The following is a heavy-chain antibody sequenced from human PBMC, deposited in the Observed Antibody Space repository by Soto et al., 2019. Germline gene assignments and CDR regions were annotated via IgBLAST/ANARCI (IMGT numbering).Heavy chain of an antibody. V-gene: IGHV3-21*01. CDR2: ISSSSSYI. CDR3: ASSQWLTPNAFDI. CDR1: GFTFSSYS. D-gene: IGHD6-19*01. Sequence: GGSLRLSCAASGFTFSSYSMNWVRQAPGKGLEWVSSISSSSSYIYYADSVKGRFTISRDNAKNSLYLQMNSLRAEDTAVYYCASSQWLTPNAFDIWGQGTMVTVSS. J-gene: IGHJ3*02.